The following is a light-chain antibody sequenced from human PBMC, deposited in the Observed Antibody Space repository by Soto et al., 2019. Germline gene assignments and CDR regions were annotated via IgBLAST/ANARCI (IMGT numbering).Light chain of an antibody. CDR1: QSISSY. CDR3: QQSYSTSWT. J-gene: IGKJ1*01. CDR2: AAS. Sequence: DIQMTQSPSSLSASVGDRVTITCRASQSISSYLNWYQQKPGKAPKLLIYAASSLQSGVPSRFSGSGSATDFSVTMTSLQPEDFAPYYCQQSYSTSWTFGPGTKVEIK. V-gene: IGKV1-39*01.